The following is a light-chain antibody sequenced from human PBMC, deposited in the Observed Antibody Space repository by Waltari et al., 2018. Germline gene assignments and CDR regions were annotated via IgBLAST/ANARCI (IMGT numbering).Light chain of an antibody. CDR3: QSYDSSLSGSEV. CDR1: SPNIGAGYD. CDR2: GNN. Sequence: QSVLAQPPSVSGAPGQRVTISCTGSSPNIGAGYDLPWYQQLPGTAPKLLIFGNNNHPSGVPDRFSGSKSGTSASLAITGLQAEDEADYYCQSYDSSLSGSEVFGTGTKVTVL. J-gene: IGLJ1*01. V-gene: IGLV1-40*01.